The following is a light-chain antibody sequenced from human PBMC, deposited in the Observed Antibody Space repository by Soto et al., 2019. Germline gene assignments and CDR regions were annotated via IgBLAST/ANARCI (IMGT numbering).Light chain of an antibody. V-gene: IGKV3-20*01. J-gene: IGKJ5*01. Sequence: EIVLTQSPDTLSLSPGERATLSCRASQSVRSERLAWYQHKRGQAPRLVIFDASSRANGIPERFSGSGSGTDFTLTITRLEPEDFAVYFCQQYDVSPITFGLGTRLEIK. CDR2: DAS. CDR3: QQYDVSPIT. CDR1: QSVRSER.